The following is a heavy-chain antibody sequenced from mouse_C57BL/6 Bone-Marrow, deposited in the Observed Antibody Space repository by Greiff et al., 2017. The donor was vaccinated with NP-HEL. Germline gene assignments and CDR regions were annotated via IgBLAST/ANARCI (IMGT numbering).Heavy chain of an antibody. J-gene: IGHJ4*01. D-gene: IGHD1-1*01. CDR2: INPNNGGT. CDR3: ARRRALLGTVVENYAMED. V-gene: IGHV1-18*01. Sequence: EVQLQQSGPELVKPGASVKIPCKASGYTFTDYNMDWVKQSHGKSLEWIGDINPNNGGTIYNQKFKGKATLTVDKSSSTAYMELRSLTSRGTAVYYCARRRALLGTVVENYAMEDWGQGTSVTVAS. CDR1: GYTFTDYN.